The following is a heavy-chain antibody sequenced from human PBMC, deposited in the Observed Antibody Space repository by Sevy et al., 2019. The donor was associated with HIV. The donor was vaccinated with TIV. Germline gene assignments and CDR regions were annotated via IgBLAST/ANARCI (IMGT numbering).Heavy chain of an antibody. CDR2: ISGSGGST. CDR1: GFTFSSYA. CDR3: AEHPPITMIPGVDP. Sequence: GGSLRLSCAASGFTFSSYAMSWVRQPPGKGLEWVSAISGSGGSTYYADTVKGRFTTTRYNSKNTLYLQMNSLRAEDTAVYYCAEHPPITMIPGVDPWGQGTLVTVSS. J-gene: IGHJ5*02. D-gene: IGHD3-22*01. V-gene: IGHV3-23*01.